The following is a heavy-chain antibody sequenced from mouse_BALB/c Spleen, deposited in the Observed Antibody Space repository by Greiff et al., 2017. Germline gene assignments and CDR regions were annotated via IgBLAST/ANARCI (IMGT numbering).Heavy chain of an antibody. CDR2: ISSGSSTI. V-gene: IGHV5-17*02. J-gene: IGHJ4*01. CDR1: GFTFSSFG. CDR3: ARSDYDDYYAMDY. Sequence: EVMLVESGGGLVQPGGSRKLSCAASGFTFSSFGMHWVRQAPEKGLEWVAYISSGSSTIYYADTVKGRFTISRDNPKNTLFLQMTSLRSEDTAMYYCARSDYDDYYAMDYWGQGTSVTVSS. D-gene: IGHD2-4*01.